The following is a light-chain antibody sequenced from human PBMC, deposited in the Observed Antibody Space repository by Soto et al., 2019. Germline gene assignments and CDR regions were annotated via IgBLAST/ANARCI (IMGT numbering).Light chain of an antibody. V-gene: IGLV2-8*01. J-gene: IGLJ1*01. CDR2: DVS. CDR3: SSYTDRKNLV. CDR1: SSDVGTYDF. Sequence: QSVLTQPRSVSGSPGQSVTISCTGTSSDVGTYDFVSWYQQHPGKAPRLMIFDVSERPSGVPDRFSGSKSGNTASLTVSALQAEDEADYYCSSYTDRKNLVFGTGTKVTVL.